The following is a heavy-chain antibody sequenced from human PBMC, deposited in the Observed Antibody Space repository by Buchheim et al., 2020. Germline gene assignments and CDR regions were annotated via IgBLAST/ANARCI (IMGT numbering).Heavy chain of an antibody. Sequence: EVQLVESGGGLVQPGGSLRLSCAASGFSFNSYSMNWVRQAPGKGLEWVSYISYDSVNIHYADSVKGRSTISRDNAKNSLSLQMTSLRAEDTAVYYCAKGDWDYWGQGTL. CDR1: GFSFNSYS. D-gene: IGHD1-26*01. V-gene: IGHV3-48*01. J-gene: IGHJ4*02. CDR2: ISYDSVNI. CDR3: AKGDWDY.